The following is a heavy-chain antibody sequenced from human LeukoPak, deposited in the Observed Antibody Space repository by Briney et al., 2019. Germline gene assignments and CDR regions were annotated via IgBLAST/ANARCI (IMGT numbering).Heavy chain of an antibody. V-gene: IGHV1-24*01. CDR1: GYTLTELS. J-gene: IGHJ1*01. Sequence: ASVNVSCKVSGYTLTELSIHWVRQAPGKGLEWMGGFDPEDGETIYAQRFQGRVTITEDTSTDTAYMELSSLRSEDAAVYYCATVSYYYDSSGYQRYFQQWGQGPVLRVSS. D-gene: IGHD3-22*01. CDR2: FDPEDGET. CDR3: ATVSYYYDSSGYQRYFQQ.